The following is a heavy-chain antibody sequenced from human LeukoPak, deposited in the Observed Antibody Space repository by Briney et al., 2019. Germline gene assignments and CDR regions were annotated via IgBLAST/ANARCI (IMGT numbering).Heavy chain of an antibody. V-gene: IGHV4-61*02. CDR2: IYTSGST. D-gene: IGHD3-10*01. CDR3: ARAGGGSGSYYNVDFDY. J-gene: IGHJ4*02. CDR1: GGSISSGSYY. Sequence: PSETLSLTCTVPGGSISSGSYYWSWIRQPAGEGLEWIGRIYTSGSTNYNPSLKSRVTISVDTSKNQFSLKLSSVTAADTAVYYCARAGGGSGSYYNVDFDYWGQGTLVTVSS.